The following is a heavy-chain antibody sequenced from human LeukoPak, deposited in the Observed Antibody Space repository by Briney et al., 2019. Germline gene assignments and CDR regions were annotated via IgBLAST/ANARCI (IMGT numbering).Heavy chain of an antibody. Sequence: GGSLRLSCAASGFTVSSNYMSWVRQAPGKGLEWVSIIYSGGNTYYADSVKGRFTISRDNSKDTLYPQMNSLRAEDTAVYYCARDPPHSGSYYLDYWGQGTLVTVSS. CDR2: IYSGGNT. CDR1: GFTVSSNY. D-gene: IGHD1-26*01. V-gene: IGHV3-53*05. CDR3: ARDPPHSGSYYLDY. J-gene: IGHJ4*02.